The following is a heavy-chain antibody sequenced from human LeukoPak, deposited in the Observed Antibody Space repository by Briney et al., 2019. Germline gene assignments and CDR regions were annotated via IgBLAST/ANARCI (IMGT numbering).Heavy chain of an antibody. Sequence: SETLSLTCTVSGGSISSSGYYWCWIRQPPEKGLEWIASIFYSGNSYYNPSLKSRVTISVDTSQTHFSLKLSSVTAADTAVYFCARGRGSYYDQYYFDYWGQGTLVTVSS. CDR1: GGSISSSGYY. V-gene: IGHV4-39*07. D-gene: IGHD3-22*01. CDR2: IFYSGNS. J-gene: IGHJ4*02. CDR3: ARGRGSYYDQYYFDY.